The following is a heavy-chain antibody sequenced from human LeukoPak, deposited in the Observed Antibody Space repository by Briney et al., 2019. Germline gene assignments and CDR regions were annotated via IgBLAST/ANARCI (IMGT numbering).Heavy chain of an antibody. CDR1: GYTFTGYF. V-gene: IGHV1-2*02. CDR2: INPNSGDT. Sequence: ASVKVSCKASGYTFTGYFIHWVRQAPGQGLEWMGWINPNSGDTNYAQSFQGGVTMTRDTSISTAYMELSRLRSDDTAVYYCARWMVRGGMDVWGKGTTVTISS. D-gene: IGHD3-10*01. J-gene: IGHJ6*04. CDR3: ARWMVRGGMDV.